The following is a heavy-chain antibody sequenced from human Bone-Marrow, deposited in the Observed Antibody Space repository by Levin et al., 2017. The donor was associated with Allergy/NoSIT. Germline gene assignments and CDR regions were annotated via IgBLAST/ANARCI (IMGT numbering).Heavy chain of an antibody. CDR1: GGTFSSYA. CDR3: AGSWTDNYYYYGMDV. V-gene: IGHV1-69*06. J-gene: IGHJ6*02. Sequence: PRASVKVSCKASGGTFSSYAISWVRQAPGQGLEWMGGILPTFGTTNYAQKFQGRVTITADKSTTTAYMDLSTLTSEDTAVYYCAGSWTDNYYYYGMDVWGQGTTVIVSS. D-gene: IGHD6-13*01. CDR2: ILPTFGTT.